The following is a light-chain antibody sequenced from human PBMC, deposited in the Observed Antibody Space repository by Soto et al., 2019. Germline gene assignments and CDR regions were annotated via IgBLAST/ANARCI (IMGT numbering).Light chain of an antibody. J-gene: IGKJ1*01. CDR3: QQYSSTFWT. CDR1: QSISSSY. V-gene: IGKV3-20*01. Sequence: IVLTQSPGTLSLSPGERATLSCRASQSISSSYLAWYQQKPGQAPRLLVYGASSRATGIPDRFSGSGSGTDFTLTISRLEPEDLALYYCQQYSSTFWTFGQGTKVEIK. CDR2: GAS.